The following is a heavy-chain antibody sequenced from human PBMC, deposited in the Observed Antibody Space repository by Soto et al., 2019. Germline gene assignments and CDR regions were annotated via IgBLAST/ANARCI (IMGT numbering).Heavy chain of an antibody. Sequence: QVQLVQSGAEVKKPGASVKVSCKTSGYTFTSYHISWVRQAPGQGLEWMGWISAYNTNTNYAQKFQGRVTTTTDTLTSTAYLELRSLRSDDTAVYYCARDTPPTDYWGQGTLVTVSS. CDR1: GYTFTSYH. CDR3: ARDTPPTDY. V-gene: IGHV1-18*01. CDR2: ISAYNTNT. J-gene: IGHJ4*02.